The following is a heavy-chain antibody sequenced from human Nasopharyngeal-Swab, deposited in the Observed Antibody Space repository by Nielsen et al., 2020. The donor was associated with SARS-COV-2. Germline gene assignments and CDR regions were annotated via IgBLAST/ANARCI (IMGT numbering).Heavy chain of an antibody. CDR1: GGSFSGYY. CDR3: ASSSWYWGRGLLDY. V-gene: IGHV4-34*01. D-gene: IGHD6-13*01. Sequence: SETLSLTCAVYGGSFSGYYWSWIRQPPGKGLEWIGEINHSGSTNYNPSLKSRVTISVDTSKNQFSLKLSSVTAADTAVYYCASSSWYWGRGLLDYWGQGTLVTVSS. J-gene: IGHJ4*02. CDR2: INHSGST.